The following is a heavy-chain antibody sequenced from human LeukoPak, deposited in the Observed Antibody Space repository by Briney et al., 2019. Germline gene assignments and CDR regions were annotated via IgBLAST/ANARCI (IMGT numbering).Heavy chain of an antibody. CDR3: ARVGSSGWYAYYFDY. D-gene: IGHD6-19*01. CDR1: GYSISSGYY. J-gene: IGHJ4*02. V-gene: IGHV4-38-2*02. Sequence: SETLSLTCTVSGYSISSGYYWGWIRQPPGKGLEWIGSIYHSGSTYYNPSLKSRVTISVDTPKNQFSLKLSSVTAADTAVYYCARVGSSGWYAYYFDYWGQGTLVTVSS. CDR2: IYHSGST.